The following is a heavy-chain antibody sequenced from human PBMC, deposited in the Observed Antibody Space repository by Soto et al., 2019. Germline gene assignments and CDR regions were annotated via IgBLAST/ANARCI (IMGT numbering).Heavy chain of an antibody. V-gene: IGHV1-8*01. CDR3: XXXXXXXXXXXDY. J-gene: IGHJ4*02. CDR1: GYTFTSXX. Sequence: QVQLVQSGAEVKKPGASVKVSCKASGYTFTSXXXXXXXXXXXXXXEWMGWMNPNSGNTGYAQKFQGRVTMTRNTXXXXXXXXXXXXXXXXXXXXXXXXXXXXXXXXXDYWGQGTLVTVSS. CDR2: MNPNSGNT.